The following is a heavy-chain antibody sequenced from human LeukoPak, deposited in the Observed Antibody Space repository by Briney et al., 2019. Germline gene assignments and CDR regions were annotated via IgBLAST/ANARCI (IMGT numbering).Heavy chain of an antibody. CDR1: GYMFTSHG. Sequence: ASVKVSCKSSGYMFTSHGIHWLRQAPGQGLEWMGWISAQNGNTNYVQQFLGRVTMTRDTSASTAYMELSSLRSEDTAVYYCARAFIIPPGPILFSVWGQGSLITVSS. V-gene: IGHV1-18*01. D-gene: IGHD3-3*01. CDR2: ISAQNGNT. CDR3: ARAFIIPPGPILFSV. J-gene: IGHJ4*02.